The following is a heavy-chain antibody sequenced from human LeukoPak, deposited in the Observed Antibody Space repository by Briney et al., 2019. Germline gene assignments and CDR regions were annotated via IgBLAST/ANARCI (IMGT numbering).Heavy chain of an antibody. J-gene: IGHJ4*02. CDR3: ARRMFSNSGYDY. CDR1: GGSINSYY. Sequence: PSETLSLTRTVSGGSINSYYWIWIRQPAGKGLEWIGSIYASGSTNYNPSLKNRVTMSVDTLKNQFSLKLRSVTAADTAVYYCARRMFSNSGYDYWGQGTLVTV. CDR2: IYASGST. D-gene: IGHD2/OR15-2a*01. V-gene: IGHV4-4*07.